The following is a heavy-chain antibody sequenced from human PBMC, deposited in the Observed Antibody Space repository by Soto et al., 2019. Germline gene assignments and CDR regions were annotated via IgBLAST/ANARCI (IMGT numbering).Heavy chain of an antibody. D-gene: IGHD6-6*01. J-gene: IGHJ3*02. CDR3: ARSIAARHDAFDI. CDR2: IYPGDSDT. V-gene: IGHV5-51*07. CDR1: GYSFTSYW. Sequence: PGESLKISCKGSGYSFTSYWIGWVHQMPGKGLEWMGIIYPGDSDTRYSPSFQGQVTISADKSISTAYLQWSSLKASDTAMYYCARSIAARHDAFDIWGQGTMVTVSS.